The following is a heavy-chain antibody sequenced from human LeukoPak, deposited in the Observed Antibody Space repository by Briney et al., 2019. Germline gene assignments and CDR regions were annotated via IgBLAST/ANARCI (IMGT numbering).Heavy chain of an antibody. CDR3: ARADLYCSSTSCYRGGNWFDP. CDR2: INPSGGST. CDR1: GYTFTSYY. V-gene: IGHV1-46*01. J-gene: IGHJ5*02. D-gene: IGHD2-2*02. Sequence: ASVKVSCKASGYTFTSYYMHWVRQAPGQGLEWMGIINPSGGSTSYAQKFQGRVTMTRDTSTSAVYMELSSLRSEDTAVYYCARADLYCSSTSCYRGGNWFDPWGQGTLVTVSS.